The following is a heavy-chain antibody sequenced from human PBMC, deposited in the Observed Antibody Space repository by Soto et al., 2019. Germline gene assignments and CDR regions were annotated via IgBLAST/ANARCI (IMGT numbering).Heavy chain of an antibody. CDR3: ARAFPNYYGSGSYYSTFDY. CDR1: GGSISSYY. D-gene: IGHD3-10*01. J-gene: IGHJ4*02. V-gene: IGHV4-59*01. Sequence: SETLSLTCTVSGGSISSYYWSWIRQPPGKGLEWIGYIYYSGSTNYNPSLKSRVTISVDTSKNQFSLKLSSVTAADTAVYCCARAFPNYYGSGSYYSTFDYWGQGTLVTVSS. CDR2: IYYSGST.